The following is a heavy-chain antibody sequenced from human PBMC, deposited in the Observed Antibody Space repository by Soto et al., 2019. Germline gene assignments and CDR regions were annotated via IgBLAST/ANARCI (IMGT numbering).Heavy chain of an antibody. D-gene: IGHD1-26*01. J-gene: IGHJ5*02. Sequence: EVQLVESGGGLVQPGGSLRLSCAASGFTFSSYEMNWVRQAPGKGLEWVSYISSSGSTIYYADSVKGRFTISRDNAKNSLYLQMNSLRAEDTAVYYCARGIVGATSWRPLWMNWFDPWGQGTLVTVSS. CDR2: ISSSGSTI. CDR1: GFTFSSYE. V-gene: IGHV3-48*03. CDR3: ARGIVGATSWRPLWMNWFDP.